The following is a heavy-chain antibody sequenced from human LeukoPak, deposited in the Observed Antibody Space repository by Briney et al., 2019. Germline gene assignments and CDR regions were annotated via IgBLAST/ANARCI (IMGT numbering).Heavy chain of an antibody. Sequence: GGSLRLSCAASGFTFSDYYMSWIRQAPGKGLEWVSYISSSGSTIYYADSVKGRFTISRDNAKNSLYLQMNSLRAEDTAVYYCAKDQAGCSSSSCYERGFDFWGQGTLVTVSS. CDR3: AKDQAGCSSSSCYERGFDF. CDR1: GFTFSDYY. CDR2: ISSSGSTI. D-gene: IGHD2-2*01. V-gene: IGHV3-11*04. J-gene: IGHJ4*02.